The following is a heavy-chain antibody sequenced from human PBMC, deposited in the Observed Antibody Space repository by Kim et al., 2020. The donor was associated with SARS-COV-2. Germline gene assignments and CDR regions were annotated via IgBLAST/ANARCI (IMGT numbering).Heavy chain of an antibody. CDR1: GFIFSNFA. J-gene: IGHJ4*02. CDR3: AKDGAVVSLVDY. V-gene: IGHV3-23*01. Sequence: GGSLRLSCTASGFIFSNFAMTWVRQAPGKGLEWGSSISGSGNSIYYADSVKGRFTISRDKSKDTLFLQMNSLRADDTAVYYCAKDGAVVSLVDYWGLGTLVTVSS. CDR2: ISGSGNSI. D-gene: IGHD2-15*01.